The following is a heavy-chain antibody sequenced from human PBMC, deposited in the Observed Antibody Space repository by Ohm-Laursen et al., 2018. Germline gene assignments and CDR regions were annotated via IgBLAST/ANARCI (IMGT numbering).Heavy chain of an antibody. CDR3: ARVRGPLYSSSWYPDY. D-gene: IGHD6-13*01. CDR2: IDHSGST. J-gene: IGHJ4*02. Sequence: SQTLSLTCAVYGGSFSGYYWSWIRQPPGKGLEWIGEIDHSGSTNYNPSLESRVTISVDTSKNQFSLKLSSVTAADTAVYYCARVRGPLYSSSWYPDYWGQGTLVTVSS. CDR1: GGSFSGYY. V-gene: IGHV4-34*01.